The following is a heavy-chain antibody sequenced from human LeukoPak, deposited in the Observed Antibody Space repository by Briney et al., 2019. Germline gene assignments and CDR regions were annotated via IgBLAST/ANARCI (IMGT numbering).Heavy chain of an antibody. CDR2: IYYSGST. D-gene: IGHD3-22*01. V-gene: IGHV4-59*01. Sequence: SETLSLTCTVSGGSISSYYWSWIRQPPGKGLEWIGYIYYSGSTNYNPSLKSRVTISVDTSKNQFSLKLSSVTAADTAMYYCARVNGYYYDSSGSPFDYWGQGTLVTVSS. CDR3: ARVNGYYYDSSGSPFDY. J-gene: IGHJ4*02. CDR1: GGSISSYY.